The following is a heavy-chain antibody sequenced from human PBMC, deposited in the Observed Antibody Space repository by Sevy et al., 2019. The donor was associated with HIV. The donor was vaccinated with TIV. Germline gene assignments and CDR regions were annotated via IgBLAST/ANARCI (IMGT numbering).Heavy chain of an antibody. D-gene: IGHD3-10*01. CDR2: IKSKSDGGTT. V-gene: IGHV3-15*05. J-gene: IGHJ6*04. CDR3: TTDPPGYYYGSGTAPYMDV. Sequence: GGSLRLSCAGSAFTLNNTWMSWVRQAPGKGLEWVGRIKSKSDGGTTDYGAPVRGRFIISRDDLKNTVYLEMNSLKSEDTGVYYCTTDPPGYYYGSGTAPYMDVWGEGTTVTVSS. CDR1: AFTLNNTW.